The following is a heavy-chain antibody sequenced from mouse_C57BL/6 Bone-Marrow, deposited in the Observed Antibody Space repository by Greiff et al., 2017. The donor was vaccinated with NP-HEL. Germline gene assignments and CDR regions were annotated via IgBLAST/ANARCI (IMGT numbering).Heavy chain of an antibody. CDR1: GYAFTNYL. V-gene: IGHV1-54*01. J-gene: IGHJ2*01. CDR3: ARSDSSGSHYFDY. Sequence: VQLQQSGAELVRPGTSVKVSCKASGYAFTNYLIEWVKQRPGQGLEWIGVINPGSGGTNYNEKFKGKATLTADKSSSTAYMQLSSLTSEDSAVYFCARSDSSGSHYFDYWGQGTTLTVSS. CDR2: INPGSGGT. D-gene: IGHD3-2*02.